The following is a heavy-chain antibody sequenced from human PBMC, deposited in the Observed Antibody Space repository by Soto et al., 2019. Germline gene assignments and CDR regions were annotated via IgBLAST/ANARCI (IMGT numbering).Heavy chain of an antibody. J-gene: IGHJ6*02. CDR1: GGSFSSRPYY. CDR2: IYNSGST. D-gene: IGHD3-22*01. Sequence: TSETLSLTCSVAGGSFSSRPYYWSWLRQPPGKGLEWIAYIYNSGSTAYNPSLKSRVTISVDTSNNQFSLKLSSVTAADTAVYYCAYGTYYYDSSGYGRDYYYHGMDVWGQGTTVTVSS. CDR3: AYGTYYYDSSGYGRDYYYHGMDV. V-gene: IGHV4-61*01.